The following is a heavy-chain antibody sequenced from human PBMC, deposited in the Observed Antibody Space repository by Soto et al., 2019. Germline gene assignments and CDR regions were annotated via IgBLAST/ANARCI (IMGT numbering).Heavy chain of an antibody. CDR3: AKDRPWLVFDY. Sequence: QVQLVESGGGVVQPGRSLRLSCAASGFTFSSYGMHWVRQAPGKGLEWVAVISYDGSNKYYADSVKGRFTISRDNSKNMLYLQMNSLRAEDTAVYYCAKDRPWLVFDYWGQGTLVTVSS. J-gene: IGHJ4*02. CDR1: GFTFSSYG. D-gene: IGHD6-19*01. CDR2: ISYDGSNK. V-gene: IGHV3-30*18.